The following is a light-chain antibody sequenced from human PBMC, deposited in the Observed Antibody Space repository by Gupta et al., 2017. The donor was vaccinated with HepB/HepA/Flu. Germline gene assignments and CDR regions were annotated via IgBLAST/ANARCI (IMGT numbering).Light chain of an antibody. Sequence: DIQMTQSPSTLSASVGDRVTITCRASQSISNLLAWYQQKPGKAPNLLIYKASSLESGVPSRFSGSGSGTEFTLTISSLQPDDSATYYCQHYSSSPFTFGQGTKVEIK. J-gene: IGKJ1*01. CDR2: KAS. CDR1: QSISNL. CDR3: QHYSSSPFT. V-gene: IGKV1-5*03.